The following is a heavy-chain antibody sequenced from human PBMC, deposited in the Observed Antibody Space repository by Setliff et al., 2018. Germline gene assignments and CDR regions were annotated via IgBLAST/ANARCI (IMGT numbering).Heavy chain of an antibody. V-gene: IGHV4-38-2*02. Sequence: SETLSLTCTVSGYSISSGHYWGWIRQPPGKGLEWIGSISHSGSTYYNPSLRSRVTISLDKSKNQFSQKLTSVTAADTAVYYCAGGRRYDYGWDFDYWGQGTLVTVSS. CDR1: GYSISSGHY. CDR3: AGGRRYDYGWDFDY. D-gene: IGHD4-17*01. CDR2: ISHSGST. J-gene: IGHJ4*02.